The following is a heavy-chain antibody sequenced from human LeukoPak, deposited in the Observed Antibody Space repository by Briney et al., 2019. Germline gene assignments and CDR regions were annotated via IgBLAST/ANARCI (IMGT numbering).Heavy chain of an antibody. V-gene: IGHV3-23*01. CDR2: ISGSGDST. CDR1: GFTFSSYV. Sequence: PGGSLRLSCAAPGFTFSSYVMSWVRQASGKGLEWVSAISGSGDSTYYADSVKGRFTISRDNSKNTLYLQVSSLRAEDTAVHRCAKGGRITAVLPFDYWGQGTLVTVSS. J-gene: IGHJ4*02. D-gene: IGHD6-13*01. CDR3: AKGGRITAVLPFDY.